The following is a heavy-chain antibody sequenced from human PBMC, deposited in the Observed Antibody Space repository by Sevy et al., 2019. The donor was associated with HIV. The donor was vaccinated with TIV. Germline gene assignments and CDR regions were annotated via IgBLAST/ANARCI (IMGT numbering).Heavy chain of an antibody. CDR2: TCYRSKWYN. Sequence: SQTLSLTCAISGDSVSSNSAAWNWIRQSPSRGLEWLGRTCYRSKWYNDYAVSVKSRITINPDTSKNQFSLQLNSVTPEDTAVYYCARALGSSSWYGGYYFDYWGQGTLVTVSS. CDR1: GDSVSSNSAA. CDR3: ARALGSSSWYGGYYFDY. J-gene: IGHJ4*02. V-gene: IGHV6-1*01. D-gene: IGHD6-13*01.